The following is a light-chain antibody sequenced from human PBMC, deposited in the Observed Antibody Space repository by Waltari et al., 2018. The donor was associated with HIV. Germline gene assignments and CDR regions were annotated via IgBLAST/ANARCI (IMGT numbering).Light chain of an antibody. CDR3: QSYDSSLTTTV. CDR1: KPNIGAGYA. CDR2: GNN. J-gene: IGLJ2*01. Sequence: QSVLTQPPSVSGDPGQRVTISCTGSKPNIGAGYAVHWYQQVPGTAPKLLIYGNNNRASGVPDRFSGSKSGTSASLAISGLQAEDEAEYHCQSYDSSLTTTVFGGGTKLTVL. V-gene: IGLV1-40*01.